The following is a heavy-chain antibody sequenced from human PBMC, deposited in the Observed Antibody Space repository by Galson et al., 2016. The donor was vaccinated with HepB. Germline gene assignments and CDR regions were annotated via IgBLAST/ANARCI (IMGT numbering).Heavy chain of an antibody. CDR1: GFTFSNYG. Sequence: SLRLSCAASGFTFSNYGMTWVCQAPGKGREVVSSISRSGDSTDYADSVKGRFTISRDNSKNTLSLQMNSLTADDTAIYYCVQGSTAPAVWGKGTTVIVSS. CDR3: VQGSTAPAV. V-gene: IGHV3-23*01. D-gene: IGHD1-26*01. CDR2: ISRSGDST. J-gene: IGHJ6*04.